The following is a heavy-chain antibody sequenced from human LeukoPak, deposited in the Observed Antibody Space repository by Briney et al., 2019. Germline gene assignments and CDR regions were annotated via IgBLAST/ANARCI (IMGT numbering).Heavy chain of an antibody. D-gene: IGHD6-13*01. Sequence: PGGSLRLSCAASGFTFSSYAMSWVRQAPGKGLEWVSAISGSGGSTYYADSVKGRFTTSRDNAKNSLYLQMNSLRAEDTAVYYCARDEIAAAGTRWGQGTLVTVSS. CDR1: GFTFSSYA. CDR3: ARDEIAAAGTR. V-gene: IGHV3-23*01. J-gene: IGHJ4*02. CDR2: ISGSGGST.